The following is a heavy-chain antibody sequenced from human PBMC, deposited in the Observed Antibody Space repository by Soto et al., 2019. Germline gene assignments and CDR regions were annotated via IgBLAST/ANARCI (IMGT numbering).Heavy chain of an antibody. V-gene: IGHV3-23*01. J-gene: IGHJ4*02. CDR2: ISGSGGST. CDR3: AKVRTVTSRRLYYFDY. D-gene: IGHD4-17*01. Sequence: EVQLLESGGGLVQPGGSLRLSCAASGFTFSSYAMSWVRQAPGKGLEWVSAISGSGGSTYYADSVKGRFTISRDNSKNTLYMQMNRLRAEDTTVYYCAKVRTVTSRRLYYFDYWGQGTLVTVSS. CDR1: GFTFSSYA.